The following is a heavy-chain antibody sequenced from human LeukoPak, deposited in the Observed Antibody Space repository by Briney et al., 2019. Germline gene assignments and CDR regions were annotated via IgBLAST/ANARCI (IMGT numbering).Heavy chain of an antibody. CDR1: VFTVSNYA. CDR2: ISGSGGRS. V-gene: IGHV3-23*01. J-gene: IGHJ5*02. D-gene: IGHD1-26*01. Sequence: GGSLRLSCVASVFTVSNYAMTWVRQAPGKGLEWVSAISGSGGRSYYPDSVKGRFIVSRDNSKNTLYLQINSLRAEDTAVYYCARNLVGAPSGPECYLVSWGQGTLVTVSS. CDR3: ARNLVGAPSGPECYLVS.